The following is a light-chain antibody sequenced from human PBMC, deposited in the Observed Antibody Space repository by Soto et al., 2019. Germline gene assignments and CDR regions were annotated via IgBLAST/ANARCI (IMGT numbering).Light chain of an antibody. CDR2: KAS. V-gene: IGKV1-5*03. J-gene: IGKJ1*01. CDR3: QQYNSYWT. Sequence: DIHMTQSPSTLSATVGARVPLTCRASQSISSWLAWYQQKTGKAPKLLIYKASSLESGVPSRFSGSGSGTEFTLTISSLQPDDFATYYCQQYNSYWTFGQGTKVDI. CDR1: QSISSW.